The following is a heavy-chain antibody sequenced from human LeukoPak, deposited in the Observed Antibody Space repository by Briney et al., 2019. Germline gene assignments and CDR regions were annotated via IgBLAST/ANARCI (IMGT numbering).Heavy chain of an antibody. Sequence: GGSLTLSCAASGFTFSSYGMHWVRQAPGKGLEGVSVIYSGGSTYYVDSVKGRFTISRDNSKNTLYLQMNSLRSEDTAVYYCASGDIGWLQLNSWGQGTLVTVSS. D-gene: IGHD5-24*01. V-gene: IGHV3-NL1*01. CDR3: ASGDIGWLQLNS. CDR1: GFTFSSYG. J-gene: IGHJ4*02. CDR2: IYSGGST.